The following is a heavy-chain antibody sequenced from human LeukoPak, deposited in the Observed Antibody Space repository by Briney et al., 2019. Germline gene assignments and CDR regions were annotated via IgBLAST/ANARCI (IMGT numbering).Heavy chain of an antibody. CDR2: IYYSGST. J-gene: IGHJ4*02. CDR1: GGSISSGGYY. D-gene: IGHD4-17*01. V-gene: IGHV4-31*03. Sequence: PSQTLSLTCTVSGGSISSGGYYWSWIRQHPGKGLEWIGYIYYSGSTYYNPSLNSRVTISVDTSKNQFSLNLTSVTAADTAVYYCARARSYYGDYSHLDYCDQGALVTVSS. CDR3: ARARSYYGDYSHLDY.